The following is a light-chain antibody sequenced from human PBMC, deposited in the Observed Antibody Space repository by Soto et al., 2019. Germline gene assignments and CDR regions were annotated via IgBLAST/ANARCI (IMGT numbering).Light chain of an antibody. J-gene: IGKJ1*01. Sequence: EIVLTQSPDTLSLSPGKRATLSCRASQTVNNNYVAWYQQKPGQAPRLLIFRASNKATGIPDRFSGSGSGTEFILTISGLEPEDSGXXHXXQHGGSPETFGQGTKVEIK. CDR2: RAS. CDR1: QTVNNNY. CDR3: XQHGGSPET. V-gene: IGKV3-20*01.